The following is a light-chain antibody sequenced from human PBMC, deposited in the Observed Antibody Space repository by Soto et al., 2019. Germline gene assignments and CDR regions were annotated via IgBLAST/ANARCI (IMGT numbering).Light chain of an antibody. CDR1: QSVSIY. CDR2: DAS. V-gene: IGKV3-11*01. Sequence: EIVLTQSPATLSLSPGERATVSCRASQSVSIYLAWYQQKPGQAPRLLIYDASNRATGIPARFSGSGSGTDFTLTISSLEPEDVALYYCQQRANWPLTFGGGTKVEIK. J-gene: IGKJ4*01. CDR3: QQRANWPLT.